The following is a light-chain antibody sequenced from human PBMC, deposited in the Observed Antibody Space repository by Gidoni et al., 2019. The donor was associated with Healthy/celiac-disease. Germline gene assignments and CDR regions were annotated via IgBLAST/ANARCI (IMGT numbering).Light chain of an antibody. CDR2: AAS. CDR3: QQRSSWRTT. Sequence: EIVLTPSPATLSLSPGDRATLACRASQRVSSYLAWYQRKPDQAPRLLIYAASNRATGIPDRVSGSGSGTDFTLTISRLEPEDFAVYDCQQRSSWRTTFGQGTKLEIK. V-gene: IGKV3-11*01. J-gene: IGKJ2*01. CDR1: QRVSSY.